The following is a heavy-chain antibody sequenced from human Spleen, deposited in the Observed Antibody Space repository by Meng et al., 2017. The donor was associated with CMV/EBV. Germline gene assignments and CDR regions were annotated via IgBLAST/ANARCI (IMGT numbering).Heavy chain of an antibody. D-gene: IGHD3-3*01. CDR3: ARGPPYYDFWSGYYGMDV. V-gene: IGHV3-33*08. CDR1: GFTFSAYG. CDR2: IRYDGSAK. J-gene: IGHJ6*02. Sequence: GESLKISCAASGFTFSAYGMHWLRQAPGKGLEWVAFIRYDGSAKYYADPVKGRFTISRDNAKNTLYLQMNSLRAEDTAVYYCARGPPYYDFWSGYYGMDVWGQGTTVTVSS.